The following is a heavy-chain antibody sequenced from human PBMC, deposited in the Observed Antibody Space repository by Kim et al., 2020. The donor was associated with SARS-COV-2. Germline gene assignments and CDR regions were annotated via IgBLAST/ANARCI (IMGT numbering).Heavy chain of an antibody. Sequence: GGSLRLSCAASGFTFSSYGMHWVRQAPGKGLEWVAVISYDGSNKYYADSVKGRFTISRDNSKNTLYLQMNSLRAEDTAVYYCAKDRDSSSFDYWGQGTLV. D-gene: IGHD6-13*01. CDR1: GFTFSSYG. V-gene: IGHV3-30*18. CDR2: ISYDGSNK. J-gene: IGHJ4*02. CDR3: AKDRDSSSFDY.